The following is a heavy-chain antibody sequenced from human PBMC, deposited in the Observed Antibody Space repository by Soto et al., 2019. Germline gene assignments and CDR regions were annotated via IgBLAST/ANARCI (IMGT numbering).Heavy chain of an antibody. Sequence: GGSLRLSCAASGFTFSGSAMHWVRQASGKGLEWVGRIRSKANSYATAYAASVKGRFTISRDDSKNTAYLQMNSLKTEDTAVYYCTRAYDYIWGSYRYKDGYYFDYWGQGTLVTVSS. CDR2: IRSKANSYAT. CDR1: GFTFSGSA. V-gene: IGHV3-73*01. CDR3: TRAYDYIWGSYRYKDGYYFDY. D-gene: IGHD3-16*02. J-gene: IGHJ4*02.